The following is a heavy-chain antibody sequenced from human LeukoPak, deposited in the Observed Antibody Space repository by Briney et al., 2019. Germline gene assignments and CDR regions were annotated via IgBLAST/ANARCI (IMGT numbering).Heavy chain of an antibody. CDR1: AGSINSGDYY. Sequence: SETLSLTCTVSAGSINSGDYYWSWIRQPAGKGLEWIGRIYSPGTNYNYNPSLKGRVTISIDTSKNQFSLKLTSVTAADTAVYCCARGIGTSYDSSRDAFDIWGQGTMVTVSS. CDR3: ARGIGTSYDSSRDAFDI. CDR2: IYSPGT. V-gene: IGHV4-61*02. J-gene: IGHJ3*02. D-gene: IGHD3-22*01.